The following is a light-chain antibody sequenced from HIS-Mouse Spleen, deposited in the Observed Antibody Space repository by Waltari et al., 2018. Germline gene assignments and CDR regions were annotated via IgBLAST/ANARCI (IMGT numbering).Light chain of an antibody. CDR1: SSDVGGYNY. J-gene: IGLJ3*02. V-gene: IGLV2-14*01. CDR2: EVS. CDR3: SSYTSSSTWV. Sequence: QSALTQPASVSGSPGQSITIPCTGTSSDVGGYNYVSWYPQHPGKAPKLMIYEVSNRPSGVSNRFSGSKSGNTASLTISGLQAEDEADYYCSSYTSSSTWVFGGGTKLTVL.